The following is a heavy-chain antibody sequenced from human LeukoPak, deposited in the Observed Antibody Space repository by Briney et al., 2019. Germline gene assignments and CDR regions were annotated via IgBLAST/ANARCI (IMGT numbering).Heavy chain of an antibody. D-gene: IGHD5-12*01. CDR2: IKQDGSGK. CDR3: AVIRVSGYETFYFDS. V-gene: IGHV3-7*01. J-gene: IGHJ4*02. CDR1: GFTFSSHW. Sequence: GGSLRLSCAASGFTFSSHWMSWVRQAPGKGLEWVANIKQDGSGKYYVDSVKGRFTISRDNAKNSLYLQMNSLRAEDTAVYYCAVIRVSGYETFYFDSWGQATLLTVSS.